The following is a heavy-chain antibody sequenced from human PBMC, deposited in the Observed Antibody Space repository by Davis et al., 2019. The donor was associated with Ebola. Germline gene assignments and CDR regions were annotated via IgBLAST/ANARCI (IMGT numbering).Heavy chain of an antibody. CDR1: GGSISSYY. V-gene: IGHV4-59*12. J-gene: IGHJ6*02. CDR2: IYYSGST. D-gene: IGHD4-17*01. CDR3: ARDLYGDLGDWYYYYGMDV. Sequence: MPSETLSLTCTVSGGSISSYYWSWIRQPPGKGLEWNGYIYYSGSTNYNPYLKSRVTISVDTSKNQFSLTLSSVTAADTAGYYCARDLYGDLGDWYYYYGMDVWGRGTTVTVSS.